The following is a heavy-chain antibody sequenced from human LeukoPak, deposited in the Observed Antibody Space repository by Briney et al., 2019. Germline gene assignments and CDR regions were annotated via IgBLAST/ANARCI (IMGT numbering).Heavy chain of an antibody. V-gene: IGHV1-2*06. Sequence: GASVKVSCKASGYTFTGYYMHWVRQAPGQGLEWMGRINPNSGCTNYAQKFQGRVTMTRDTSISTAYRELSRLRPAERAFNYFARARGYSSGWYPPKFTWFDPGAQATLSPASS. CDR1: GYTFTGYY. D-gene: IGHD6-19*01. CDR2: INPNSGCT. J-gene: IGHJ5*02. CDR3: ARARGYSSGWYPPKFTWFDP.